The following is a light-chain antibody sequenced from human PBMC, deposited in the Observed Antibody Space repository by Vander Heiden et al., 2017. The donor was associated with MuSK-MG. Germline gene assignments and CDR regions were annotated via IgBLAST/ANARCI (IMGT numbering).Light chain of an antibody. V-gene: IGKV1-9*01. J-gene: IGKJ4*01. CDR2: AAS. CDR1: QGISSY. Sequence: IQLTQSPSFLSASVGDRVTITCRASQGISSYLAWYQQKPGKAPKLLIYAASTLQSGVPSRFSGSGSGTVFTFTISSLQPEDFATYYCQQLDSYPLTFGEGTKLELK. CDR3: QQLDSYPLT.